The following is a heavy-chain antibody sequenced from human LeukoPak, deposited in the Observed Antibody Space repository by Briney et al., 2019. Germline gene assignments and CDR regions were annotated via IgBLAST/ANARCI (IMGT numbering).Heavy chain of an antibody. CDR1: GFTFSSYS. CDR3: ARAHYVLRFLEWLSPKNYYYYMDV. Sequence: PGGSLRLSCAASGFTFSSYSMNWVRQAPGKGLEWVSSISSSSSYIYYADSVKGQFTISRDNAKNSLYLQMNSLRAEDTAVYYCARAHYVLRFLEWLSPKNYYYYMDVWGKGTTVTVSS. CDR2: ISSSSSYI. V-gene: IGHV3-21*01. D-gene: IGHD3-3*01. J-gene: IGHJ6*03.